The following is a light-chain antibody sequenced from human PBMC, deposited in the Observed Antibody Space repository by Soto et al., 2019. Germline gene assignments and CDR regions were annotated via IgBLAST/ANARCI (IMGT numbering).Light chain of an antibody. J-gene: IGLJ3*02. CDR2: EAN. CDR1: SNDVGSYDL. Sequence: QSALTQPASVSGSPGQSINISCTGTSNDVGSYDLVSWYQLQPGKDPKLVIYEANKRPSGISGRFSVSKSGNTASLTISGLQAEDEAHYYCCSYARGRIWVFGGGTKVTVL. V-gene: IGLV2-23*01. CDR3: CSYARGRIWV.